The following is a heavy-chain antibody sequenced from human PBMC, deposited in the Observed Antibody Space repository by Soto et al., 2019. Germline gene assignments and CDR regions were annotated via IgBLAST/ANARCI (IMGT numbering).Heavy chain of an antibody. Sequence: GGSLRLSCAASGFTFSDYYMSWIRQAPGKGLEWVSYISSSGSTIYYADSVKGRFTISRDNAKNSLYLQMNSLRAEDTAVYYCARARARMVRGYLGDWGQGTLVTVSS. V-gene: IGHV3-11*01. CDR3: ARARARMVRGYLGD. CDR2: ISSSGSTI. CDR1: GFTFSDYY. J-gene: IGHJ4*02. D-gene: IGHD3-10*01.